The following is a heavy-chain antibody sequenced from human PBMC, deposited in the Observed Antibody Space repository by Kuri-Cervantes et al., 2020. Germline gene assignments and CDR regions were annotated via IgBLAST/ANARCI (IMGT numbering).Heavy chain of an antibody. Sequence: ASVKVSCKASGYTFTSYDINWVRQATGQGLEWMGWMNPNSGNTGYAQKFQGRVTMTRNTSISTAYMELSSLRAEDTAVYYCARDYGCDCGGDMKGGDDYYYMDVWGKGTTVTVSS. CDR1: GYTFTSYD. CDR3: ARDYGCDCGGDMKGGDDYYYMDV. D-gene: IGHD2-21*01. CDR2: MNPNSGNT. V-gene: IGHV1-8*01. J-gene: IGHJ6*03.